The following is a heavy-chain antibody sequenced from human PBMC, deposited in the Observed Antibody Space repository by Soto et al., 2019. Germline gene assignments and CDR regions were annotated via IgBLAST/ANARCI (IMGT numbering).Heavy chain of an antibody. J-gene: IGHJ4*02. D-gene: IGHD4-17*01. Sequence: GGSLRLSCAASGFTFSSYAMHWVRQAPGKGLEWVAVISYDGSNKYYADSVKGRFTISRDNSKNTLYLQMNSLRAEDTAVYYRASPQDYGDFYFDYLGQGTLVTVSS. CDR3: ASPQDYGDFYFDY. V-gene: IGHV3-30-3*01. CDR1: GFTFSSYA. CDR2: ISYDGSNK.